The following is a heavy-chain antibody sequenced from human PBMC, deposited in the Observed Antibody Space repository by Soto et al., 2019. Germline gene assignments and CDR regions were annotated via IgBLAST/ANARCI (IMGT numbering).Heavy chain of an antibody. J-gene: IGHJ6*04. CDR2: ISAYNGNT. CDR1: GYSFTSYG. Sequence: QVQLVQSGAEGKKPGASVKVSCKASGYSFTSYGIRWVRQAPGQGLEWMGWISAYNGNTNYAQKLQGRVTMTTDTSTSTAYMELRSLISDDTAVYYCERDNGFGESDVWGKWTKFTVSS. V-gene: IGHV1-18*01. CDR3: ERDNGFGESDV. D-gene: IGHD3-10*01.